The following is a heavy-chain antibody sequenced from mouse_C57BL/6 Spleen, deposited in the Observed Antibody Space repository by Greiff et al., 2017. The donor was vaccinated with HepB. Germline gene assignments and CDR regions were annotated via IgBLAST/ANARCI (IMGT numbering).Heavy chain of an antibody. CDR3: ARNPSIDDEVYYFDY. CDR1: GFSLTSYG. CDR2: IWSGGST. J-gene: IGHJ2*01. V-gene: IGHV2-2*01. Sequence: QVQLKESGPGLVQPSQSLSITCTVSGFSLTSYGVHWVRQSPGKGLEWLGVIWSGGSTDYNAAFISRLSISKDNSKSQVFFKMNSLQADDTAIYYCARNPSIDDEVYYFDYWGQGTTLTVSS. D-gene: IGHD2-12*01.